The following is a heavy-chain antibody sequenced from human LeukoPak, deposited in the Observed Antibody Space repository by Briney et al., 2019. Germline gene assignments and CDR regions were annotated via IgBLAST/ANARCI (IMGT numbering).Heavy chain of an antibody. CDR1: GDSISSYF. V-gene: IGHV4-59*01. D-gene: IGHD6-13*01. J-gene: IGHJ4*02. CDR2: IYYSGRT. CDR3: ARHGGRTSRSSSYYFDY. Sequence: SETLSLTCTVSGDSISSYFWSWIRQSPGKGLEWIGYIYYSGRTNYNPSLKSRVTISVDTSKNQFSLKLSSVTAADTAVYYCARHGGRTSRSSSYYFDYWGQGTLVTVSS.